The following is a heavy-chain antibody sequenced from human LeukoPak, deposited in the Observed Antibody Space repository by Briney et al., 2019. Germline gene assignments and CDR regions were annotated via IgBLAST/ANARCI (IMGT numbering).Heavy chain of an antibody. CDR1: GFTFDDYA. J-gene: IGHJ4*02. V-gene: IGHV3-9*01. Sequence: GGSLRLSCAASGFTFDDYAMHWVRQAPGKGLEWVSGISWNSGSIGYADSVKGRFTISRDNAKNSLYLQMNSLRAEDTALYYCAKGRGYFDYWGQGTLVTVSS. CDR3: AKGRGYFDY. D-gene: IGHD3-10*01. CDR2: ISWNSGSI.